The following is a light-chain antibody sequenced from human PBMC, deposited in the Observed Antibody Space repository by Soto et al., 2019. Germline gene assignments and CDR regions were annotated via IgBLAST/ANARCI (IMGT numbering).Light chain of an antibody. Sequence: ETVMTQSEATLSVSPGERATLSCRASQSIHTNLAWYQQKPGQPPRLLIYGASTRVTGIPTRFSGSGSGTEFTLTISSLQSEDFAVYYCQQYNNWPRTFGQGIKVEIK. V-gene: IGKV3-15*01. CDR3: QQYNNWPRT. CDR1: QSIHTN. J-gene: IGKJ1*01. CDR2: GAS.